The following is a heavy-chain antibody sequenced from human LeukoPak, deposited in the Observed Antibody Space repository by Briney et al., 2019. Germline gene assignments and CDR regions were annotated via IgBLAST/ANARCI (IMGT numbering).Heavy chain of an antibody. Sequence: PSETLSLTCTVSGGSISSSSYYWGWIRQPPGKGLEWIGSIYYSGSTYYNPSLKSRVTISVDTSKNQFSLKLSSVAAADAAVYYCSRDPEGYGSGSSFDYWGQGTLVTVSS. D-gene: IGHD3-10*01. CDR3: SRDPEGYGSGSSFDY. J-gene: IGHJ4*02. CDR1: GGSISSSSYY. V-gene: IGHV4-39*07. CDR2: IYYSGST.